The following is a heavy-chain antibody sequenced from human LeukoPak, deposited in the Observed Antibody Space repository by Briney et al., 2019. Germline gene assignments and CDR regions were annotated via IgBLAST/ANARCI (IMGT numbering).Heavy chain of an antibody. Sequence: SETLSLTCTVSGGSISGDYWSWIRQSPGKGLEWIGRIYTSGSTNYNPSLKSRVTISVDTSKNQFSLKLSSVAAADTAVYYCARAPGASSGLFDYWGQGTLVTVSS. CDR2: IYTSGST. J-gene: IGHJ4*02. V-gene: IGHV4-4*08. CDR3: ARAPGASSGLFDY. D-gene: IGHD3-22*01. CDR1: GGSISGDY.